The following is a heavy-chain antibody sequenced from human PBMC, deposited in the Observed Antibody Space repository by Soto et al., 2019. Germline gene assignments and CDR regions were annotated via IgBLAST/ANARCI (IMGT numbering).Heavy chain of an antibody. J-gene: IGHJ4*02. V-gene: IGHV4-59*01. CDR1: GDSISAYY. CDR2: VHYSGST. Sequence: PSETLSLTCTVSGDSISAYYWNWIRQSPGKGLEWIGYVHYSGSTNYNPSLERRVTISVASSKTQFSLKLTSVTAADTAVYFCARNPKDFWSGYLFDHWGQGALVTVSS. D-gene: IGHD3-3*01. CDR3: ARNPKDFWSGYLFDH.